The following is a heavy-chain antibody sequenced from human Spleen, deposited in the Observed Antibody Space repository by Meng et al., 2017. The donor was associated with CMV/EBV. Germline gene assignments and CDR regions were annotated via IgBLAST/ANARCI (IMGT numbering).Heavy chain of an antibody. J-gene: IGHJ4*02. D-gene: IGHD2-15*01. Sequence: GESLKISCAASGFTVSSNYMSWVRQAPGKGLEWVANIGQDGSEKYYVDSVKGRFTISRDNAKNSLYLQMSSLRAEDTAVYYCAREWYCSGGSCRPADHWGQGTLVTVSS. CDR1: GFTVSSNY. CDR3: AREWYCSGGSCRPADH. V-gene: IGHV3-7*01. CDR2: IGQDGSEK.